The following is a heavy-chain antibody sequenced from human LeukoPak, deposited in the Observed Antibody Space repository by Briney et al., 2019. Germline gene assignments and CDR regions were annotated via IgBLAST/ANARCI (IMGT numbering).Heavy chain of an antibody. J-gene: IGHJ3*02. V-gene: IGHV4-59*11. CDR1: GGPISSHY. D-gene: IGHD1-20*01. Sequence: SETLSLTCTVSGGPISSHYWSWIRQPPGKGLERIGYIDNSGRTNYNPSLMSRVTISADTSKNQFSLNVTSVTAADTAVYYCARYSLIGNNDFDIWGQGTMVTISS. CDR3: ARYSLIGNNDFDI. CDR2: IDNSGRT.